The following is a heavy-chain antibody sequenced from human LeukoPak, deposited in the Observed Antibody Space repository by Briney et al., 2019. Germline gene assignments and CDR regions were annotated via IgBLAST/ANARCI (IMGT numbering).Heavy chain of an antibody. CDR3: ARPVGATIPDAFDI. CDR1: GYSFTTFW. V-gene: IGHV5-51*01. Sequence: GESLKISCKGSGYSFTTFWIGWVRQMPGKGLGWMGIIFPGDSDTRYSPSFQGQVTISADKSISTAYLQWSSLKASDTAMYYCARPVGATIPDAFDIWGQGTMVTVSS. D-gene: IGHD1-26*01. J-gene: IGHJ3*02. CDR2: IFPGDSDT.